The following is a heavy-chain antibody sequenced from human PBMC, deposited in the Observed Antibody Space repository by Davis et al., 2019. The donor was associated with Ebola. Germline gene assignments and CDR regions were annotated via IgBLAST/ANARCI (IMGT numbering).Heavy chain of an antibody. J-gene: IGHJ5*02. CDR2: IIPILGIA. D-gene: IGHD2-21*01. Sequence: SVKVSCKASGGTFSSYAISWVRQAPGQGLEWMGRIIPILGIANYAQKSQGRVTITADKSTSTAYMELSRLRSDDTAVYYCARALLLDWFDPWGQGTLVTVSS. CDR1: GGTFSSYA. CDR3: ARALLLDWFDP. V-gene: IGHV1-69*04.